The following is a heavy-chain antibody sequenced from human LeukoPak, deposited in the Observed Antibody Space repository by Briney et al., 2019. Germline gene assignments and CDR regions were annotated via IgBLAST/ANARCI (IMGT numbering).Heavy chain of an antibody. CDR3: AREYYDFWSGREYYFDY. D-gene: IGHD3-3*01. CDR1: GFTFSSYW. CDR2: IKQDGSEK. J-gene: IGHJ4*02. Sequence: GGSLRLSCAASGFTFSSYWMSWVRQAPGKGLEWVANIKQDGSEKYYVDSVKGRFTISRDNAKNSPYLQMNSLRAEDTAVYYCAREYYDFWSGREYYFDYWGQGTLVTVSS. V-gene: IGHV3-7*01.